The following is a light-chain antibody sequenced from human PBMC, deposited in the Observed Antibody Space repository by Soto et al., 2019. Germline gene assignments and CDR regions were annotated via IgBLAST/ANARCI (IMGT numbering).Light chain of an antibody. Sequence: QSALTQPASVSGSPGQSITISCTGTSSDVGGYNYVSWYQQHPGKAPKLMIYEVSNRPSGVSNRFSGSKSSNTASLTISGLQAEDGADYYCSSYTSSSNPYAFGTGTKVTVL. CDR3: SSYTSSSNPYA. CDR2: EVS. CDR1: SSDVGGYNY. J-gene: IGLJ1*01. V-gene: IGLV2-14*01.